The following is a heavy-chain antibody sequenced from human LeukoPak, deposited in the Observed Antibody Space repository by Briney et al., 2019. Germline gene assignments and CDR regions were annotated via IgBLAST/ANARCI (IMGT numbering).Heavy chain of an antibody. CDR2: VLYDGSNK. CDR3: ARDGGMDY. Sequence: PGGSLRLSCAASGFTFSSYAMHWVRQGPGKGLEWVAGVLYDGSNKKYEDSVKGRFTISRDNSKNTLYLQMNSLRAEDTAVYYCARDGGMDYWGQGTLVTVSS. CDR1: GFTFSSYA. D-gene: IGHD3-16*01. J-gene: IGHJ4*02. V-gene: IGHV3-30-3*01.